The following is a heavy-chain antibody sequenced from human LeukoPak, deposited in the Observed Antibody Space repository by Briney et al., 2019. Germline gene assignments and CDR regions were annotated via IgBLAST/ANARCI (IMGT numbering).Heavy chain of an antibody. Sequence: SETLSLTCTVSGGSISSSSYYWGWIRQPPGKGLEWIGSIYYSGSTYYNPSPKSRVTISVDTSKNQFSLKLSSVTAADTAVYYCARHSYFDYWGQGTPVTVSS. CDR2: IYYSGST. V-gene: IGHV4-39*01. J-gene: IGHJ4*02. CDR1: GGSISSSSYY. CDR3: ARHSYFDY.